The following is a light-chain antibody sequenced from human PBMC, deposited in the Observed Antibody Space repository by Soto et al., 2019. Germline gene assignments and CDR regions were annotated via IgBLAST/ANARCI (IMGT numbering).Light chain of an antibody. CDR2: GAS. Sequence: EIVLTQSPGTLSLSPGERATLSCRASQSVSSRLAWYQQKPGQAPRLLISGASTRATGIPDRFSGSGSGTDFTLTISGLEPEDFALYYCQQYGTSPITFGQGTRLEIK. J-gene: IGKJ5*01. CDR1: QSVSSR. CDR3: QQYGTSPIT. V-gene: IGKV3-20*01.